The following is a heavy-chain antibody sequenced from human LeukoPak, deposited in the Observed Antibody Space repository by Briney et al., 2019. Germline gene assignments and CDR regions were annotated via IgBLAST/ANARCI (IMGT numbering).Heavy chain of an antibody. CDR3: ARVAPGDIQGGSSWYWYFDL. V-gene: IGHV3-48*04. Sequence: GGSLRLSCAASGFTFSSYSMNWVRQAPGKGLEWVSYISSSSSTIYYADSVKGRFTISRDNAKNSLYLQMNSLRAEDTAVYYCARVAPGDIQGGSSWYWYFDLWGRGTLVTVSS. J-gene: IGHJ2*01. D-gene: IGHD6-13*01. CDR2: ISSSSSTI. CDR1: GFTFSSYS.